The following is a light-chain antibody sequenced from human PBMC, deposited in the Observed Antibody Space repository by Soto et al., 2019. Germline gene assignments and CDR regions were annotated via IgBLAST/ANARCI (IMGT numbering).Light chain of an antibody. J-gene: IGKJ1*01. CDR2: EVS. V-gene: IGKV2-30*02. CDR3: MQGTHWPWT. Sequence: DVVMTQSPLSLPATLGQPASISCRSSQSLIHSDGSTYLNWFQQRPGQSPRRLIYEVSDRDSGVPDRFSGSGSGTDFTLKISRVEAEDVGVYYCMQGTHWPWTFGQGTEVEIK. CDR1: QSLIHSDGSTY.